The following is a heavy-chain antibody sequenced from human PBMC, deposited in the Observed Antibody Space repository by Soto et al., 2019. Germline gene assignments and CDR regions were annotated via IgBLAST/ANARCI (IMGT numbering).Heavy chain of an antibody. V-gene: IGHV3-30*18. CDR1: GFTFSSYG. J-gene: IGHJ5*02. D-gene: IGHD3-9*01. CDR2: ISYDGSNK. CDR3: AKDIPMVDDTILYVEPT. Sequence: QVQLVESGGGVVQPGRSLRLSCAASGFTFSSYGMHWVRQAPGKGLEWVAVISYDGSNKYYADSVKGRFTISRDNSKNTLYLQMNSLRAEATAGYYCAKDIPMVDDTILYVEPTWGKGTLVTVSS.